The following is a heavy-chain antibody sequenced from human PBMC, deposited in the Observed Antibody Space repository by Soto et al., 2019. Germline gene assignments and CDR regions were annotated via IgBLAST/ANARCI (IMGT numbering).Heavy chain of an antibody. CDR3: AGGLSPSDY. CDR2: IYYSGST. Sequence: QVQLQESGPGLVKPSETLSLTCTVSGGSVSSGSYYWSWIRQPPGKGLEWIGYIYYSGSTNYNPTLKSRVTISVDTSKNQFSLKLSSVTAADTAVYYCAGGLSPSDYWGQGTLVTVSS. CDR1: GGSVSSGSYY. J-gene: IGHJ4*02. D-gene: IGHD3-16*01. V-gene: IGHV4-61*01.